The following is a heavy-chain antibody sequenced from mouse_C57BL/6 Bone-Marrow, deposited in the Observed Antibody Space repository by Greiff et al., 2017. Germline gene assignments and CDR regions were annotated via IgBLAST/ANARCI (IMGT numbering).Heavy chain of an antibody. D-gene: IGHD2-1*01. CDR2: IDPENGDT. CDR1: GFNIKDDY. J-gene: IGHJ4*01. CDR3: TPIYYGNYPYAMDF. Sequence: VQLQQSGAELVRPGASVKLSCTASGFNIKDDYMHWVKQRPEQGLEWIGWIDPENGDTEYASKFQGKATITADTSSNTAYLQLSSLTSEDTAVYYCTPIYYGNYPYAMDFWGRGTSVTVSS. V-gene: IGHV14-4*01.